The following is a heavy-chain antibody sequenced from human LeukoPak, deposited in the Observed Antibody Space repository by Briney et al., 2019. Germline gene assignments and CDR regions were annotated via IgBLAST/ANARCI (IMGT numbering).Heavy chain of an antibody. V-gene: IGHV1-69*05. CDR1: GGTFSSYA. D-gene: IGHD1-26*01. CDR3: ARAPPEVGADPYFDY. Sequence: ASVKVSCKASGGTFSSYAISWVRQAPGQGLEWMGGIIPIFGTANYAQKFQGRVTNTTDESTSTAYMELSSLRSEDTAVYYCARAPPEVGADPYFDYWGQGTLVTVSS. CDR2: IIPIFGTA. J-gene: IGHJ4*02.